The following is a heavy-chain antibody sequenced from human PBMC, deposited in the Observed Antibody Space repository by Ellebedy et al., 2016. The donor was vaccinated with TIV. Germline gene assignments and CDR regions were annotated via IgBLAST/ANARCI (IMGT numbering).Heavy chain of an antibody. Sequence: GGSLRLXXAGSGFTFSTFAMSWIRQTPGKGLEWVATISGNGGSAYYVDSVKGRFTISRDNSRNTLYLQMNSLRADDTAVYYCATRGSGHYWGQGTPVTVSS. J-gene: IGHJ4*02. CDR2: ISGNGGSA. CDR1: GFTFSTFA. V-gene: IGHV3-23*01. D-gene: IGHD3-10*01. CDR3: ATRGSGHY.